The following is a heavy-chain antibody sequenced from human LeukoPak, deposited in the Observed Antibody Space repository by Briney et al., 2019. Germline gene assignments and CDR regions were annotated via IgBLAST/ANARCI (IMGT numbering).Heavy chain of an antibody. Sequence: GASVKVSCKASGYTFTGYYMHWVQQAPGQGLEWMGWINPNSGGTNYAQKFQGRVTMTRDTSISTAYMELSRLRSDDTAVYYCARAFRGIAARPSWFDPWGQGTLVTVSS. V-gene: IGHV1-2*02. CDR3: ARAFRGIAARPSWFDP. D-gene: IGHD6-6*01. CDR1: GYTFTGYY. CDR2: INPNSGGT. J-gene: IGHJ5*02.